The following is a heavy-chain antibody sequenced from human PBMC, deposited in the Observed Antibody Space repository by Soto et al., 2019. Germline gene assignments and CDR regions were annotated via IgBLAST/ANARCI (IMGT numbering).Heavy chain of an antibody. CDR2: IWYDGSNK. J-gene: IGHJ4*02. CDR3: ARDQDYYDFWSGQLFDY. V-gene: IGHV3-33*01. CDR1: GFTFSSYG. D-gene: IGHD3-3*01. Sequence: QVQLVESGGGVVQPGRSLRLSCAASGFTFSSYGMHWVRQAPGKGLEWVAVIWYDGSNKYYADSVKGRFTISRDNSKNXXYLQMNSLRAEDTAVYYCARDQDYYDFWSGQLFDYWGQGTLVTVSS.